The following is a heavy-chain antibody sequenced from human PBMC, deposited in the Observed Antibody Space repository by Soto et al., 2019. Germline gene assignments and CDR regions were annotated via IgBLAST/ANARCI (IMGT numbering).Heavy chain of an antibody. Sequence: ASVKVSCKASGYTFSSYDINWVRQATGQGLEWMGWMNPNSGNTGYAQKFQGRVTMTRNTSISTAYMELSSLRSEDTAVYYCARGNGYVWGSYRPFYYFDYWGQGTLVTVSS. CDR1: GYTFSSYD. CDR3: ARGNGYVWGSYRPFYYFDY. CDR2: MNPNSGNT. D-gene: IGHD3-16*02. J-gene: IGHJ4*02. V-gene: IGHV1-8*01.